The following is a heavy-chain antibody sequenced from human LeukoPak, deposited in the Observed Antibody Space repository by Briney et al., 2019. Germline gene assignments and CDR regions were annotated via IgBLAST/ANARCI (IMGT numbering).Heavy chain of an antibody. V-gene: IGHV6-1*01. D-gene: IGHD4-17*01. CDR3: ARDVVLDDYGDTGEYNWFDP. J-gene: IGHJ5*02. CDR2: TYYRSKWYN. CDR1: GDSVSSNGAA. Sequence: SQTLSLTCAISGDSVSSNGAAWNWIRQSPSRGLEWLGRTYYRSKWYNDYAVSVKSRITINPDTSKNQFSLQLNSVTPEDTAVYYCARDVVLDDYGDTGEYNWFDPWGQGTLVTVSS.